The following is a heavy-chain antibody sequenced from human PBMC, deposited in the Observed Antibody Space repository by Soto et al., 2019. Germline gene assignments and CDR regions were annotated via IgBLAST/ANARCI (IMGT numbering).Heavy chain of an antibody. Sequence: EVQLVESGGAVVQPGGSLRLSCAAPGFTFDDYTMHWVRQAPGKGLEWVSLISWDGGSTYYADSVKGRFTISRDNSKNSLYLQMNSLRTEDTALYYCAKDITPGDSSGYTSMDVWGQGTTVTVSS. D-gene: IGHD3-22*01. CDR1: GFTFDDYT. V-gene: IGHV3-43*01. J-gene: IGHJ6*02. CDR3: AKDITPGDSSGYTSMDV. CDR2: ISWDGGST.